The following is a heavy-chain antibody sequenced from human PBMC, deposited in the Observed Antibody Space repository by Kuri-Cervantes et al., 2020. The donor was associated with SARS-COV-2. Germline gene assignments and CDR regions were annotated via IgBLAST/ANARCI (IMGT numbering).Heavy chain of an antibody. V-gene: IGHV3-11*04. CDR2: ISSSGSTI. Sequence: WGSLRLSCAASGFTFSDYYMSWVCQAPRNGLGWVSYISSSGSTIYYADSVKGRFTISRDNAKKSLFLQMNSLRAEGTAVYYCARTDFWGGYYVDYWGQGTLVTVSS. CDR3: ARTDFWGGYYVDY. D-gene: IGHD3-3*01. J-gene: IGHJ4*02. CDR1: GFTFSDYY.